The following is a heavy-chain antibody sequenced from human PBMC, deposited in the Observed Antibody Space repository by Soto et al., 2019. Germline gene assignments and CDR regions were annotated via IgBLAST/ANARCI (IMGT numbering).Heavy chain of an antibody. Sequence: QVQLVESGGGVIQPGKSLRLSCSASGFAFSTYGMHWVRQAPGKGLEWVAVIWADGSRQFYGDSVKGRFTISRDNSKNTLYLQMNSLXXXXXXXXXXXXGTGYWGLSDYWGQGTLVTVSS. J-gene: IGHJ4*02. CDR3: XXGTGYWGLSDY. CDR2: IWADGSRQ. CDR1: GFAFSTYG. V-gene: IGHV3-33*08. D-gene: IGHD3-9*01.